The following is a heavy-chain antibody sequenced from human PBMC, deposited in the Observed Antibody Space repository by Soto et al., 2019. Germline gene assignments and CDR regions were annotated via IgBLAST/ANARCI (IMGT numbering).Heavy chain of an antibody. J-gene: IGHJ6*02. Sequence: GGSLRLSCAASGFTFSSYAMNWVRQAPGKGLEWVSVISGSGDSTYYADSVKGRFTISRDNSKNTLYLQMNSLRTEDTAVYYCGKGRSYYYYGVDVWGQGTKVTVSS. CDR3: GKGRSYYYYGVDV. CDR2: ISGSGDST. CDR1: GFTFSSYA. V-gene: IGHV3-23*01.